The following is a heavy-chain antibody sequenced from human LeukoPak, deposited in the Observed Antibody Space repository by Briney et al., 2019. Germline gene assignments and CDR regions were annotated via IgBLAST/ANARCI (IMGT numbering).Heavy chain of an antibody. CDR3: ARAIHGIFIYYMDV. D-gene: IGHD3-9*01. CDR1: RFTFSTYW. Sequence: GGSLRLSCAASRFTFSTYWMHWVRQAPGKWLVWVSRINSDGSSTGYADSVKGRFTISRHNAKNALYLRMSSLSAEDTAVYYCARAIHGIFIYYMDVWGRGTTVTISS. J-gene: IGHJ6*03. V-gene: IGHV3-74*01. CDR2: INSDGSST.